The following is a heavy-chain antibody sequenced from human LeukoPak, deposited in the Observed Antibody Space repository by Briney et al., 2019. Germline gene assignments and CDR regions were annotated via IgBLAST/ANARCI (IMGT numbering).Heavy chain of an antibody. CDR2: ISYDGNDK. CDR1: GFSFSNYG. Sequence: GGSLTLSCAASGFSFSNYGIHWVRQAPGKGLEWVAVISYDGNDKYYADSVKGRFTISRDNSKNTLYLQMNSLRAEDTAVYYCATDLRWEFLYYDYWGQGGLVTVSS. CDR3: ATDLRWEFLYYDY. V-gene: IGHV3-30*03. D-gene: IGHD1-26*01. J-gene: IGHJ4*02.